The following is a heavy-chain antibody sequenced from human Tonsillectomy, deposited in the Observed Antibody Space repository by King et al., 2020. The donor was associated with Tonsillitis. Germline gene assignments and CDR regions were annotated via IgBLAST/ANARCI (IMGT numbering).Heavy chain of an antibody. J-gene: IGHJ5*02. CDR1: GFTFSSYA. CDR2: ISGSGGST. V-gene: IGHV3-23*04. CDR3: GKGFIVVPAAIPSPHWFDP. Sequence: VQLVESGGGLVQPGGSLRLSCAASGFTFSSYAMSWVRQAPGKGLEWVSAISGSGGSTYYADSVKGRFTISRDNSKNTLYLKMNSLRAEDTAVYYCGKGFIVVPAAIPSPHWFDPWGQGTLVTVSS. D-gene: IGHD2-2*01.